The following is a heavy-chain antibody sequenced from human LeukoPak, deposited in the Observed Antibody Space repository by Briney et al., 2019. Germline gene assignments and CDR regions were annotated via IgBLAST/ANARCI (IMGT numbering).Heavy chain of an antibody. Sequence: GGSLRHSCAASGFTFDRHTMHWVRQPPGKGPEWVSLIGWDGTNIDYADSVKGRFTISRDNSKNFVYLQMHSLRTEDTALYYCTKDMEWGMDVWGQGTTVIVSS. D-gene: IGHD3-3*01. CDR2: IGWDGTNI. CDR1: GFTFDRHT. CDR3: TKDMEWGMDV. J-gene: IGHJ6*02. V-gene: IGHV3-43*01.